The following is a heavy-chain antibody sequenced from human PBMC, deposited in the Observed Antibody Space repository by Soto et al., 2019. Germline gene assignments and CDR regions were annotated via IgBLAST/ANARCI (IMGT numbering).Heavy chain of an antibody. J-gene: IGHJ5*02. CDR1: GFAFSTYG. CDR2: ISYDGTDK. Sequence: QVHLVESGGGVVQPGRSLRISCVGSGFAFSTYGMHWVRQAPAKGLEWVAVISYDGTDKYYADSVKGRFSISRDNSKQTLSLQMDSLRPEDTAVYYCAKDFGAWSDSWGQGTLVNVSS. D-gene: IGHD6-19*01. CDR3: AKDFGAWSDS. V-gene: IGHV3-30*18.